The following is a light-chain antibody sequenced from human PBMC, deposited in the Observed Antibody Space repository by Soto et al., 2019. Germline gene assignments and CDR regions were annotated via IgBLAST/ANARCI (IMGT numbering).Light chain of an antibody. V-gene: IGKV3-11*01. J-gene: IGKJ5*01. Sequence: ENALTQSPATLSLSPGERATLSCRASQSVSSYLAWYQQKPGQAPRLLIYDASNRATGIPARFSGSGSGTDFTLTISSLEPEDFAVYYCQQRSNWPITFGQGTRLEIK. CDR2: DAS. CDR3: QQRSNWPIT. CDR1: QSVSSY.